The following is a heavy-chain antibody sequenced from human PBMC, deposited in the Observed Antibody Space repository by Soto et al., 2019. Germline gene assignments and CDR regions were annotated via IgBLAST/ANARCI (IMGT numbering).Heavy chain of an antibody. Sequence: EVQVVESGGGLVQHGGSLRLSCAASGFTFSSYSRNWVRQATGKGLELVSYISSRSSTIYYADSVKGRFTISRDSAKNSLELPIKSPRDESTAVDYCARDADGSGSYDFPEAFDSWGQGTRVTVSS. J-gene: IGHJ3*02. CDR3: ARDADGSGSYDFPEAFDS. CDR2: ISSRSSTI. V-gene: IGHV3-48*02. D-gene: IGHD3-10*01. CDR1: GFTFSSYS.